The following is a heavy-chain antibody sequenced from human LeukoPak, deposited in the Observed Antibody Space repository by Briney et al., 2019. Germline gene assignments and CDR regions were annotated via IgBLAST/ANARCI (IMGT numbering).Heavy chain of an antibody. CDR3: AKESGGNCDY. CDR1: GFTFSSYG. J-gene: IGHJ4*02. Sequence: GGSLRLSCAASGFTFSSYGMHWVRQTPGKGPEWVAVIWYDGSNKYYADSVKGRFTISRDNSKNTLYLQMNSLRAEDTAVYYCAKESGGNCDYWGQGTLVTVSS. D-gene: IGHD4-23*01. V-gene: IGHV3-33*06. CDR2: IWYDGSNK.